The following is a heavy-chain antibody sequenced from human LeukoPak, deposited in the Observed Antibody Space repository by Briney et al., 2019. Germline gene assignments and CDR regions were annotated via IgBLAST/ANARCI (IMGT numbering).Heavy chain of an antibody. CDR2: IYFSGST. Sequence: PSETLSLTCTVSGGSISSGGYSWNWIRQHPGKGLEWIGYIYFSGSTYYNPSLKSRVTISAETSKNQFSLRLSSVTAADTAVYYCARDGGYSSSSLFFQFNWFDPWGQGTLVTVSS. CDR1: GGSISSGGYS. CDR3: ARDGGYSSSSLFFQFNWFDP. J-gene: IGHJ5*02. V-gene: IGHV4-31*03. D-gene: IGHD6-6*01.